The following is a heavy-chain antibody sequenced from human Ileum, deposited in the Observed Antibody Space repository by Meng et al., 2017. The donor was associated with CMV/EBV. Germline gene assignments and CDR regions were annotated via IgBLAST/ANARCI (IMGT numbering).Heavy chain of an antibody. Sequence: QVQLVQSGAEVKKPGASVKVSCKASGYTFTSYAMHWVRQAPGQRLEWMGWINAVNGNTKYSQKFQGRVTITRDTSASTAYMELSSLSSEDSAVYYCARIGYGAHFDYWGQGTLVTVSS. CDR1: GYTFTSYA. J-gene: IGHJ4*02. CDR3: ARIGYGAHFDY. CDR2: INAVNGNT. D-gene: IGHD4-17*01. V-gene: IGHV1-3*01.